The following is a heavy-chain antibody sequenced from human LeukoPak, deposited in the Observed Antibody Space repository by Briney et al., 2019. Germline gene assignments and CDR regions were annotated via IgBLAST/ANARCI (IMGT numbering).Heavy chain of an antibody. V-gene: IGHV1-18*01. CDR2: ISAYNGNT. D-gene: IGHD1-1*01. J-gene: IGHJ6*03. CDR1: GYTFTSYG. Sequence: ASVKVSCKASGYTFTSYGISWVRQAPGQGLEWMGWISAYNGNTNYAQKLQGRVTMTTDTSTSTAYMELRSLRSDDTAVYYYAREPSLEYYMDVWGKGTTVTVSS. CDR3: AREPSLEYYMDV.